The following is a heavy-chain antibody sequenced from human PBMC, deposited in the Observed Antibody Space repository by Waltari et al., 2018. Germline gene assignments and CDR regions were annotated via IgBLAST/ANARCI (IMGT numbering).Heavy chain of an antibody. Sequence: QLQLQESGPGLVKPSETLSLTCTVSRSSIRNNNYYWGWVRQPPGKGLEWLGSFYKSGTTYYTPSLKSRVTISVDTSNNQFSLKLNSVTAADTAVYYCVRGYPDIVATISDYWGQGTLVIVSS. J-gene: IGHJ4*02. D-gene: IGHD5-12*01. CDR2: FYKSGTT. V-gene: IGHV4-39*07. CDR1: RSSIRNNNYY. CDR3: VRGYPDIVATISDY.